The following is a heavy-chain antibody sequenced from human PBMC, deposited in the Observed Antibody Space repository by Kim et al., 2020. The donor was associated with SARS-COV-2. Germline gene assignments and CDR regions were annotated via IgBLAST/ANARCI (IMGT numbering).Heavy chain of an antibody. CDR2: IGSTPTII. J-gene: IGHJ4*02. D-gene: IGHD1-1*01. Sequence: GGSLRRSCVGSGFTFSFYSMTWVRQAPGKGLEWVSFIGSTPTIIYYADSVKGRFTISRDNAKNSLYLHMSSLRDDDTAVYYCARDNWVDKWGQGILVTVS. CDR3: ARDNWVDK. CDR1: GFTFSFYS. V-gene: IGHV3-48*02.